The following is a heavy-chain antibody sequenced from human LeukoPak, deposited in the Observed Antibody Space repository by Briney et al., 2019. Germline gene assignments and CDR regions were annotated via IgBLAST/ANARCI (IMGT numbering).Heavy chain of an antibody. CDR3: AKEHRGVGAVTLYDYFDF. CDR2: ISYDGSNK. D-gene: IGHD1-26*01. V-gene: IGHV3-30*18. CDR1: GFTFSSYG. Sequence: GRSLRLSCAASGFTFSSYGMHWVRQAPGKGLEWVAVISYDGSNKYYADSVKGRFTISRDNSKNTLYLQMNSLRAEDTAVYYCAKEHRGVGAVTLYDYFDFWGQGTLVTVSS. J-gene: IGHJ4*02.